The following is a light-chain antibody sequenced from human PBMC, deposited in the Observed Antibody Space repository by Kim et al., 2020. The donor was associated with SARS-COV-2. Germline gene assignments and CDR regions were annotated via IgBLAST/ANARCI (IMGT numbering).Light chain of an antibody. CDR3: SSYTSRGHV. CDR1: SSDVGGYNY. CDR2: DVS. J-gene: IGLJ1*01. V-gene: IGLV2-14*01. Sequence: QSALTQPASVSGSPGQSITISCTGTSSDVGGYNYVSWYQQHPGKAPKLMIYDVSKRPSGVSNRFSGSKSGNTASLTISGLQAEDEADYYCSSYTSRGHVFGTGTKVTVL.